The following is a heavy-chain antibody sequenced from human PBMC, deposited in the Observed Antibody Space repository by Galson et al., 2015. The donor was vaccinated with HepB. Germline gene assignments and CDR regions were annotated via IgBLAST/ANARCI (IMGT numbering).Heavy chain of an antibody. V-gene: IGHV5-51*01. Sequence: QSGAEVTKPGESPKISCPGAGSSFSSYWIDWVRQMPGKGLEWAGAINPRDSRVRYSPSFQGHVTLSVDKTINTAYLQWASLAASDTGFYYCARRRDGRYGDIQNPYFDPWGQGTLVTVSS. CDR3: ARRRDGRYGDIQNPYFDP. CDR2: INPRDSRV. D-gene: IGHD4-17*01. J-gene: IGHJ5*01. CDR1: GSSFSSYW.